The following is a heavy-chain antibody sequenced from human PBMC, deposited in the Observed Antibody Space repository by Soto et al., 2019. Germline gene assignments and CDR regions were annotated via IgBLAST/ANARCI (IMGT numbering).Heavy chain of an antibody. D-gene: IGHD5-12*01. Sequence: SETLSLTCTVSGGSISSYYWSWIRQPPGKGLEWIGYIYYSGSTNYNPSLKSRVTISVDTSKNQFSLKLSSVTAADTAVYYCAKGGESGYDFFPSFPEYYFDYWGQGTLVTVSS. CDR3: AKGGESGYDFFPSFPEYYFDY. CDR2: IYYSGST. J-gene: IGHJ4*02. V-gene: IGHV4-59*01. CDR1: GGSISSYY.